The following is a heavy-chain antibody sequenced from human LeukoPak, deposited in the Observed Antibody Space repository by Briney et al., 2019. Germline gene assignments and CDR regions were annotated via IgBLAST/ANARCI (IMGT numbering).Heavy chain of an antibody. CDR1: GGTFSSYA. CDR3: ASGYGSGSYLGFDY. Sequence: ASVKVSCKASGGTFSSYAISWVRQAPGHGLEWMGGIIPIVGTANYAQKFQGRVTITADESTSTAYVELSSLRSEDTAGYYCASGYGSGSYLGFDYGDQGTLVTVSS. D-gene: IGHD3-10*01. J-gene: IGHJ4*02. V-gene: IGHV1-69*13. CDR2: IIPIVGTA.